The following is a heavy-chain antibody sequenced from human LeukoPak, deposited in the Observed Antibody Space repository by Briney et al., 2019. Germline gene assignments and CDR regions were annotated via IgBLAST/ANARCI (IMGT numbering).Heavy chain of an antibody. D-gene: IGHD6-19*01. CDR1: GGSISSGSYY. CDR3: ARVLAQQWLVVGGDY. J-gene: IGHJ4*02. CDR2: IYYSGST. Sequence: SETLSLTCTVSGGSISSGSYYWGWIRQPPGKGLEWIGSIYYSGSTYYNPSLKSRVTISVDTSKNQFSLKLSSVTAADTAVYYCARVLAQQWLVVGGDYWGQGTLVTVSS. V-gene: IGHV4-39*07.